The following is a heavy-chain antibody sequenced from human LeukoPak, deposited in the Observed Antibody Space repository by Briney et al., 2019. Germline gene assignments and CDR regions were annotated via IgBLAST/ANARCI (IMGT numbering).Heavy chain of an antibody. CDR3: VHRHKQWLVFDY. Sequence: SGPTLVNPTQTLTLTCTVSGFSPSTSGVGVGWIRQPPGKALEWLGIIYWDNDKRDSPSPKSRLTTTKDTSKNQVVLTMTNMDPVDTATYYCVHRHKQWLVFDYWGQGTLVTVSS. J-gene: IGHJ4*02. V-gene: IGHV2-5*02. CDR1: GFSPSTSGVG. CDR2: IYWDNDK. D-gene: IGHD6-19*01.